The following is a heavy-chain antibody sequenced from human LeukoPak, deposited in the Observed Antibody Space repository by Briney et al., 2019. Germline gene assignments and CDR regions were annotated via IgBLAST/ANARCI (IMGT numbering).Heavy chain of an antibody. Sequence: GESLRLSCAASGFTFSDHYMDWVRQAPGEGLEWVARSRSKGRSYSTEYAASVKGRFTISRDESKNTLLLQMNSLKTEDTAVYYCARSGRYSAFDFWGQGTMVTVSS. D-gene: IGHD1-26*01. CDR1: GFTFSDHY. V-gene: IGHV3-72*01. CDR2: SRSKGRSYST. CDR3: ARSGRYSAFDF. J-gene: IGHJ3*01.